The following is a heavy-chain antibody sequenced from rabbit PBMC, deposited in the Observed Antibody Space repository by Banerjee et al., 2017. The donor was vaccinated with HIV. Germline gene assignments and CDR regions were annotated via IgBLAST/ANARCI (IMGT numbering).Heavy chain of an antibody. V-gene: IGHV1S7*01. Sequence: QLKETGGGLVQPGGSLTLSCKASGFDFSSYYMSWVRQAPGKGLEWIGIIYAGKGSTDYASWVNGRFTISSDNAQNTVDLQMNSLTAADTATYFCARAAGYAGYGYATGFDLWGPGTLVTVS. D-gene: IGHD6-1*01. CDR3: ARAAGYAGYGYATGFDL. CDR2: IYAGKGST. CDR1: GFDFSSYY. J-gene: IGHJ4*01.